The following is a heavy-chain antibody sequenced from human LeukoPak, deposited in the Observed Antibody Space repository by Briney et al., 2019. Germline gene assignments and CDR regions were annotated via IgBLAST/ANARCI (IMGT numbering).Heavy chain of an antibody. CDR3: ARGIADDYVWGSYRYTFDY. D-gene: IGHD3-16*02. CDR2: INPSGGST. J-gene: IGHJ4*02. Sequence: GASVKVSCKASGYTFTSYYMHWVRQAPGQGLEWMGIINPSGGSTSYAQKFQGRATMTRDTSTSTVYMELSSLRSEDTAVYYCARGIADDYVWGSYRYTFDYWGQGTPVTVSS. V-gene: IGHV1-46*01. CDR1: GYTFTSYY.